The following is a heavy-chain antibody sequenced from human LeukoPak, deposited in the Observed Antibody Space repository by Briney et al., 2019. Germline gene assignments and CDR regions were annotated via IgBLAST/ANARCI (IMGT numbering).Heavy chain of an antibody. Sequence: SETLSLTCTVSGGSISSSSYYWGWIRQPPGKGLEWIGSIYYSGSTYYNPSLKSRVTISVDTSKNQFSLKLSSVTAADTAVYYCARVPAMATYYYYMDVWGKGTTVTVSS. V-gene: IGHV4-39*07. D-gene: IGHD5-18*01. J-gene: IGHJ6*03. CDR2: IYYSGST. CDR3: ARVPAMATYYYYMDV. CDR1: GGSISSSSYY.